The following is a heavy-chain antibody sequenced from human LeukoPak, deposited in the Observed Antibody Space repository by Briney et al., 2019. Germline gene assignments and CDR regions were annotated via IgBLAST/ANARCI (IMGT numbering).Heavy chain of an antibody. Sequence: GASVKVSCKASGYTFTSYGISWVRQSQGQGLEWMGWISAYNGNTNYAQELQGRVTMTTDTSTSTAYMELRSLRSDDTAVYYCARAYSSGSPRDYWGQGTLVTVSS. CDR2: ISAYNGNT. CDR3: ARAYSSGSPRDY. CDR1: GYTFTSYG. V-gene: IGHV1-18*01. D-gene: IGHD3-10*01. J-gene: IGHJ4*02.